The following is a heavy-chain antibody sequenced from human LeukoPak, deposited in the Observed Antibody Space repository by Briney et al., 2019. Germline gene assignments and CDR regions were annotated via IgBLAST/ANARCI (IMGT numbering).Heavy chain of an antibody. J-gene: IGHJ4*02. CDR1: GFTFSSYA. CDR3: ARDLEITFGGVIVLPLRY. CDR2: ISYDGSNK. Sequence: GGSLRLSCAASGFTFSSYAMHWVRQAPGKGLEWVAVISYDGSNKYYADSVKGRFTISRDNSKNTPYLQMNSLRAEDTAVYYCARDLEITFGGVIVLPLRYWGQGTLVTVSS. D-gene: IGHD3-16*02. V-gene: IGHV3-30-3*01.